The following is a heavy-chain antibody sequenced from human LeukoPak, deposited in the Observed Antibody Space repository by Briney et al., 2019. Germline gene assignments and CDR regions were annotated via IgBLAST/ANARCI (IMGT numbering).Heavy chain of an antibody. D-gene: IGHD3-22*01. V-gene: IGHV4-30-4*01. Sequence: SETLSLTCTVSGGSISSGDYYWSWIRQPPGKDLEWIGYIYYSGSTYYNPSLKSRVAISVDTSKNQFSLKLSSVTAADTAVYYCASHYYDSSGYYKTDYYYYYGMDVWGQGTTVTVSS. J-gene: IGHJ6*02. CDR1: GGSISSGDYY. CDR3: ASHYYDSSGYYKTDYYYYYGMDV. CDR2: IYYSGST.